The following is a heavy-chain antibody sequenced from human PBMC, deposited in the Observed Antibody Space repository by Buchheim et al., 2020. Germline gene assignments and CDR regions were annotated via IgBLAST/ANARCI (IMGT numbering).Heavy chain of an antibody. CDR3: ARVNGNSFPFDC. V-gene: IGHV5-51*01. J-gene: IGHJ4*02. Sequence: EVQLVQSGAEVKKPGESLKISCKGSGYDFTSLWIGWVRQMPGKGLDWMGIIYPGNSKTIYSPSFQGQVTILADRSTTTAYPQGSSLKASDTATYYCARVNGNSFPFDCWGQGTL. CDR2: IYPGNSKT. CDR1: GYDFTSLW. D-gene: IGHD1-7*01.